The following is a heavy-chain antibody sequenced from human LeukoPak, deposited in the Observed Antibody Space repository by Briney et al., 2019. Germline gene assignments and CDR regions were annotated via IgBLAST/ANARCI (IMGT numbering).Heavy chain of an antibody. CDR2: IYYSGST. D-gene: IGHD2-2*02. CDR3: ARDRRYCSSASCYMAYYGMDV. CDR1: GGSISSGGYY. V-gene: IGHV4-31*03. Sequence: PSQTLSLTCTVSGGSISSGGYYWSWIRQHPGKGLGWIGYIYYSGSTYYNPSLKSRVTISVDTSKNQFSLKLSSVTAADTAVYYCARDRRYCSSASCYMAYYGMDVWGQGTTVTVSS. J-gene: IGHJ6*02.